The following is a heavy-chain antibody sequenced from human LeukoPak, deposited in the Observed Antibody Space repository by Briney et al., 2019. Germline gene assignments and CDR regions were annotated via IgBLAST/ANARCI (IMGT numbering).Heavy chain of an antibody. V-gene: IGHV3-21*01. D-gene: IGHD6-19*01. CDR2: ISSSSSYI. CDR3: AGREIAVAGIDY. CDR1: GFTFSSYS. Sequence: GGSLRLSCGASGFTFSSYSMNWVRQAPGKGLEWVSSISSSSSYIYYADSVKGRFTISRDNAKNSLYLQMNSLRAEDTAVYYCAGREIAVAGIDYWGQGTLVTVSS. J-gene: IGHJ4*02.